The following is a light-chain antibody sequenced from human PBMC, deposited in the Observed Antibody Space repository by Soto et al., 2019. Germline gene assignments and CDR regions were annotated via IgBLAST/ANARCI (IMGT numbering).Light chain of an antibody. V-gene: IGKV3-15*01. CDR1: QSVNSN. CDR2: GAS. J-gene: IGKJ3*01. CDR3: QQYNDRPPA. Sequence: EIVMTQSPATLSVSPGERATLSCRASQSVNSNFAWYQQKPGQDPRLLLFGASTRATAIPTRFSGSGSGANFTLTISSLQSEDFSVYYCQQYNDRPPAFGPGTKVDI.